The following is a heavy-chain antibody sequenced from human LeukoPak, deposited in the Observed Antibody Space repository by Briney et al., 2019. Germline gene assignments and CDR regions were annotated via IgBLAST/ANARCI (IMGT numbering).Heavy chain of an antibody. CDR1: GASMSPYL. CDR2: ISYSGST. Sequence: SETLSLTCTVSGASMSPYLWSWLRQPPGKSLEWIGYISYSGSTNYKASLRSRLTVSVDTSKNQFSLKLTSLTPADTAVYYCARVVTATWAYYYYYMDVWGKGTTVTVSS. V-gene: IGHV4-59*01. J-gene: IGHJ6*03. CDR3: ARVVTATWAYYYYYMDV. D-gene: IGHD2-21*02.